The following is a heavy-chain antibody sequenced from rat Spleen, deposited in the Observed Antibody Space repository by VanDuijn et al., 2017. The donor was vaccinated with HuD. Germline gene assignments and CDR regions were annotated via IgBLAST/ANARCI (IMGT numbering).Heavy chain of an antibody. D-gene: IGHD4-3*01. CDR2: ITNASGRT. CDR1: GFTFNNYW. V-gene: IGHV5-31*01. Sequence: EVQLVESGGGLVQPGGSLKLSCVASGFTFNNYWMTWIRQAPGKGLEWVASITNASGRTYYPDSVKGRCTISRDNAKSTLYLQMDSLRSEDTATYYCARHNSGYGVFDYWGQRVMVTVSS. CDR3: ARHNSGYGVFDY. J-gene: IGHJ2*01.